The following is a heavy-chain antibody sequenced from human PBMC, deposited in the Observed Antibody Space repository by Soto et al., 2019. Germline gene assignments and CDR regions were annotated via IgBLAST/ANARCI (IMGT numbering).Heavy chain of an antibody. J-gene: IGHJ4*01. CDR3: VHTGYSYDHFAY. D-gene: IGHD5-18*01. CDR1: GFSLTTYGEG. CDR2: IFWNDDE. Sequence: QITLQESVPALVKPTQTLTLTCTFSGFSLTTYGEGVGWIRQPPGKALEWLALIFWNDDESYSTSLKSRRTIIKVTAKNQVVFTMTNMEPVNTATYFCVHTGYSYDHFAYWGLGTLGTASS. V-gene: IGHV2-5*01.